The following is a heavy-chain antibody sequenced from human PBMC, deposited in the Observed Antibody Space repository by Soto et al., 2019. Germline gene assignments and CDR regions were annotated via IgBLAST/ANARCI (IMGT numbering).Heavy chain of an antibody. CDR3: ATRSPAFDY. CDR2: ISTSKGNT. Sequence: QVQLVQSGPEVKKPGASVKVSCKTSGYTFTDYGISWVRQAPGQGLEWMGWISTSKGNTNYAQKFQGRVTMTTDTSTSTGYMDLRILRSDDTAVYYCATRSPAFDYWGQGTLVTVSS. V-gene: IGHV1-18*01. CDR1: GYTFTDYG. J-gene: IGHJ4*02.